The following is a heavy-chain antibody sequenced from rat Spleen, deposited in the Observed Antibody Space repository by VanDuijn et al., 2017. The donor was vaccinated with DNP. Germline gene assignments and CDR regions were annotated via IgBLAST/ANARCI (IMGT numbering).Heavy chain of an antibody. D-gene: IGHD1-2*01. J-gene: IGHJ2*01. CDR2: ISSGGST. Sequence: QVQLKESGPGLVQPSQTLSLTCTVSGFSLTSYGVSWVRQPPGKGLEWIAAISSGGSTYYNSALKSRLSISRDTSKSQVFLKMNSLQTEDTAIYFCARDYYSSSFVYWGQGVMVTVSS. CDR3: ARDYYSSSFVY. CDR1: GFSLTSYG. V-gene: IGHV2S12*01.